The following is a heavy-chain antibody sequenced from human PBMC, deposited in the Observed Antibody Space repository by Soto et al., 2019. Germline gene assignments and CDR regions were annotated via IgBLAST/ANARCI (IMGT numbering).Heavy chain of an antibody. CDR1: GLTVSSNC. D-gene: IGHD2-2*02. CDR3: ASPGDQLLYRGFDY. V-gene: IGHV3-53*01. J-gene: IGHJ4*02. CDR2: IYSGGST. Sequence: GGSLGLSCSASGLTVSSNCMSWVRQAPVKGLEWVSIIYSGGSTSYSDSVKGRFTISRDNSKNTLYLQINSLRAEDTAVYYCASPGDQLLYRGFDYWGQGTLVTVSS.